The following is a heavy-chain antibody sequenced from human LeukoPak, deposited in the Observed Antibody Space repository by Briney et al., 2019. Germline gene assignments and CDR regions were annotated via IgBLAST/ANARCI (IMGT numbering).Heavy chain of an antibody. CDR2: IYYSGST. CDR3: ARDITMIVVVIGWLDP. V-gene: IGHV4-39*07. CDR1: GGSISSSSYY. J-gene: IGHJ5*02. D-gene: IGHD3-22*01. Sequence: SETLSLTCTVSGGSISSSSYYWGWIHQPPGKGLEWIGSIYYSGSTYYNPSLKSRVTISVDTSKNQFSLKLSSVTAADTAVYYCARDITMIVVVIGWLDPWGQGTLVTVSS.